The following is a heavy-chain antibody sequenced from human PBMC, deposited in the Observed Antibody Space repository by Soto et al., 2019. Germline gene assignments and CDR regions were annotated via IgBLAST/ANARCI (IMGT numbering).Heavy chain of an antibody. Sequence: ASVKVSCKSSGYTFTGHYIHWVRQAPGQGLEWMGIINPSGGSTSYAQKFQGRVTMTRDTSTSTVYMELSSLRSEDTAVYYCARSSRPQEMATILHFDYWGQGTPVTVSS. CDR1: GYTFTGHY. CDR3: ARSSRPQEMATILHFDY. V-gene: IGHV1-46*01. CDR2: INPSGGST. J-gene: IGHJ4*02. D-gene: IGHD5-12*01.